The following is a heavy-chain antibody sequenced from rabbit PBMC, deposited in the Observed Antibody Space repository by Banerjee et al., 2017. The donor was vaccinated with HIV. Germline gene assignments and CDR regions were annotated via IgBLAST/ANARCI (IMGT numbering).Heavy chain of an antibody. Sequence: QEQLEESGGGLVKPEGSLALTCKASGFTISSSYYMCWVRQAPGKGLELIACITTGRSGNTWYASWVNGRFTISRSTSLNTVTLQMTSLTAADTATYFCARKASGTVYGYAINLWGQGTLVTVS. D-gene: IGHD6-1*01. J-gene: IGHJ4*01. CDR1: GFTISSSYY. V-gene: IGHV1S43*01. CDR3: ARKASGTVYGYAINL. CDR2: ITTGRSGNT.